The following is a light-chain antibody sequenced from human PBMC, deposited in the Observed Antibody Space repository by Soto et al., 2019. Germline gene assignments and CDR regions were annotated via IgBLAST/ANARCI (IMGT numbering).Light chain of an antibody. CDR2: GAS. Sequence: SMLTQSPGTLSLSPGERATLSCRASQSVSTRYLAWYQQKPGQAPRLLIYGASIRAAGIPDRFSGSGSGTDFTLTISRLEPEDFAVYYCHQVGSSPLAFTFGQGTKLEI. J-gene: IGKJ2*01. V-gene: IGKV3-20*01. CDR3: HQVGSSPLAFT. CDR1: QSVSTRY.